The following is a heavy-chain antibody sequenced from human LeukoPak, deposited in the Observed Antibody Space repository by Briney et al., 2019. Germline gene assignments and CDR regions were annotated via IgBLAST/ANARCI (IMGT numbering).Heavy chain of an antibody. CDR2: ISTDGYTT. CDR1: GLAFSAYK. CDR3: VVGGSPGY. V-gene: IGHV3-74*01. J-gene: IGHJ4*02. D-gene: IGHD2-15*01. Sequence: GGSLRLSCAASGLAFSAYKMHWVRQAPRKGLVWVSRISTDGYTTDYADFVQGRFTASRDNTKNTWALEMNSLRAEDTAVYYCVVGGSPGYWGQGTLVTVSS.